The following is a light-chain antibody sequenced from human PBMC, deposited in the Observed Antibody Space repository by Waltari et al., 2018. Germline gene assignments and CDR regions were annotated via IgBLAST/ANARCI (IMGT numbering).Light chain of an antibody. J-gene: IGLJ3*02. V-gene: IGLV1-47*01. CDR2: RNN. Sequence: SGTPGQRVTISCSGSSSNIGPYYVYWYQQLPGTAPKLLIYRNNQWPSGVPDRFSGSKSGTSASLAISGLRSEDEADYYCATWDDSLTAWVFGGGTKLTVL. CDR1: SSNIGPYY. CDR3: ATWDDSLTAWV.